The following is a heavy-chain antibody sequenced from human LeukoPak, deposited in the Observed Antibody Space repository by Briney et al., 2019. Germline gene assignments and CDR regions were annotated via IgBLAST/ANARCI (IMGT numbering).Heavy chain of an antibody. CDR2: IIPIFGTA. D-gene: IGHD2-2*01. CDR1: GGTFSTYA. V-gene: IGHV1-69*01. Sequence: SVKVSCKASGGTFSTYAINWVRQAPGQGLEWMGGIIPIFGTANYAQKFQGRVTITADESTSTAYMELSSLRSEDTAVYYCARDLYCSSTSCSWGNWFDPWGQGTLVTVSS. CDR3: ARDLYCSSTSCSWGNWFDP. J-gene: IGHJ5*02.